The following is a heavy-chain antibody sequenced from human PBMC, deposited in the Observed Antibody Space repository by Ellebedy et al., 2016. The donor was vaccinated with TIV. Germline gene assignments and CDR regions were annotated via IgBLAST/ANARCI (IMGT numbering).Heavy chain of an antibody. CDR1: GFTFSSFA. J-gene: IGHJ4*02. V-gene: IGHV3-23*01. Sequence: PGGSLRLSCAASGFTFSSFAMSWVRQAPGKGLEWVSTSGGSGCTTYYADSVTGRFTISRDNSKNTLYLQMNSLRAEDTAVYYCAKALFYDSFGPFDYWGQGTLVTVSS. CDR3: AKALFYDSFGPFDY. CDR2: SGGSGCTT. D-gene: IGHD3-22*01.